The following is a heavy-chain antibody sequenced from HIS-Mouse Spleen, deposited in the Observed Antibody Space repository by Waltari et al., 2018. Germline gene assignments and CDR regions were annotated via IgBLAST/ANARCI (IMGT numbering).Heavy chain of an antibody. D-gene: IGHD3-3*01. Sequence: QVQLQESGPGLVKPSQTLSLTCTVSGGSISSGGYYWSWIRQHPGKGLEWIGYIDYSGRTYYNPSRKVRVTISVETSKNQFSLKLSSVTAADTAVYYCARSPYYDFWSGYSDNWFDPWGQGTLVTVSS. CDR1: GGSISSGGYY. V-gene: IGHV4-31*03. CDR3: ARSPYYDFWSGYSDNWFDP. J-gene: IGHJ5*02. CDR2: IDYSGRT.